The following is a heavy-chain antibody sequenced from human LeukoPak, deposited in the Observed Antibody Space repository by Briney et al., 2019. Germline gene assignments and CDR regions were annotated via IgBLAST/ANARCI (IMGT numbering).Heavy chain of an antibody. Sequence: PGGSLRLSCAASGFTFSSFGMNWVRQAPGKGLEWVTFIRYDGIAIQYADSVKGRFTISRDNSKNALYLQMMSLRPEDTAVYDCARRLRLEGGYYFDYWGQGTLVTVSS. CDR3: ARRLRLEGGYYFDY. J-gene: IGHJ4*02. V-gene: IGHV3-30*02. D-gene: IGHD5-24*01. CDR1: GFTFSSFG. CDR2: IRYDGIAI.